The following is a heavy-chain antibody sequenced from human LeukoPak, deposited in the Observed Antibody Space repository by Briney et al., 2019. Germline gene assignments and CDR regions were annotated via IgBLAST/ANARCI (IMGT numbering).Heavy chain of an antibody. CDR1: GFTFSSYS. CDR2: ISSSSSTI. V-gene: IGHV3-48*04. CDR3: ARERGWCGGDCNTIDAFDV. D-gene: IGHD2-21*01. J-gene: IGHJ3*01. Sequence: GGSLRLSCAASGFTFSSYSMNWVRQAPGKGLEWVSYISSSSSTIYYADSVKGRFTISRDNAKNSLYLQMDSLGAGDTAMYYCARERGWCGGDCNTIDAFDVWGRGTMVTVSS.